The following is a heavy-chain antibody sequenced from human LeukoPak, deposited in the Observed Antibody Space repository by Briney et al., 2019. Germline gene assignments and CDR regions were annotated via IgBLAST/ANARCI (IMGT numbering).Heavy chain of an antibody. CDR2: ISTSGGTT. J-gene: IGHJ4*02. CDR3: AKANWVSNADAVW. D-gene: IGHD1-1*01. Sequence: PGGSLRLSCAASGFTLSSYAMNWVRQAPGKGLDWVSVISTSGGTTYYADSVKGRFTLSRDDSRNTVYLQLNNLRVEDTAIYYCAKANWVSNADAVWWGQGTQVTVSS. CDR1: GFTLSSYA. V-gene: IGHV3-23*01.